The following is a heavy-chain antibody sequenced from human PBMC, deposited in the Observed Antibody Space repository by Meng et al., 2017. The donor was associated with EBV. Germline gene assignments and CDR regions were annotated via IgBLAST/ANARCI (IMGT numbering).Heavy chain of an antibody. CDR1: GYAFTSYI. D-gene: IGHD2-21*01. CDR3: VRGPPVGVPGPGDY. V-gene: IGHV1-3*01. J-gene: IGHJ4*02. CDR2: INVGVGYT. Sequence: QVQLGQSGGGVKNPGASVKVSCKASGYAFTSYILHWVRQAPGQRLEWMGWINVGVGYTKYSQKFQGRVTISSDTSATTGYMELSSLRSEDTAVYYCVRGPPVGVPGPGDYWGQGTLVTVSS.